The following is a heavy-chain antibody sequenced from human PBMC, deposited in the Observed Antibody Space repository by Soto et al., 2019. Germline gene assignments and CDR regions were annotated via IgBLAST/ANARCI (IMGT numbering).Heavy chain of an antibody. CDR2: TRSNSNTI. D-gene: IGHD3-16*01. CDR1: GLPFSNCT. J-gene: IGHJ5*02. V-gene: IGHV3-48*01. CDR3: ARVIMITFGGPSP. Sequence: PVESLRLSSRSSGLPFSNCTRNGVRKAPGWGLECVSNTRSNSNTIYDAHSVKGRGTIRRAHAKNALALQKNSLRAEDTAVYYCARVIMITFGGPSPWGQGTLVTVSS.